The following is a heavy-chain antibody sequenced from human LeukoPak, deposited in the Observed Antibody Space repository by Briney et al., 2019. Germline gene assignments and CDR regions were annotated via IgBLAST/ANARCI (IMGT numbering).Heavy chain of an antibody. CDR2: ISAYNGNT. J-gene: IGHJ4*02. CDR1: GYTFITYG. CDR3: ARGGATGETIDY. D-gene: IGHD1-26*01. Sequence: ASVKVSCKASGYTFITYGITWVRQAPGQGLKWMGWISAYNGNTKYAQKLQGRVTMTTDTSTSTTYMELRSLRSDDTAVYYCARGGATGETIDYWGQGTLVTVSS. V-gene: IGHV1-18*01.